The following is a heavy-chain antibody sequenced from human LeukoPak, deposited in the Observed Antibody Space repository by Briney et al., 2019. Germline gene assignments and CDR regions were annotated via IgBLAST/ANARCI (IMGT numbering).Heavy chain of an antibody. CDR3: ARARRFLEWPFDY. V-gene: IGHV3-23*01. CDR2: ISGSGGST. Sequence: GGSLRLSCAASGFTFSSYAMSWVRQAPGKGLEWVSAISGSGGSTYYADSVKGRFTISRDNSKNSLYLQMSSLRAEDTAVYYCARARRFLEWPFDYWGQGTLVTVSS. D-gene: IGHD3-3*01. J-gene: IGHJ4*02. CDR1: GFTFSSYA.